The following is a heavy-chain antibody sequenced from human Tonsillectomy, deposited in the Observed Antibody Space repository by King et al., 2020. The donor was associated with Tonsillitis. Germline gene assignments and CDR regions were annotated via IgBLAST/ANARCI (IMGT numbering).Heavy chain of an antibody. Sequence: VQLVESGTEVKKPGASVKVSCTASGYTFTGYFIHWVRQAPGEGLEWMGWINPNNGGTNYVQKFRGRVTMTRDMSISTASMELSRLRSDDTAVYYCARGNYDILTGYFGAYNWFDPWGQGTLVTVSS. V-gene: IGHV1-2*02. CDR2: INPNNGGT. CDR1: GYTFTGYF. J-gene: IGHJ5*02. CDR3: ARGNYDILTGYFGAYNWFDP. D-gene: IGHD3-9*01.